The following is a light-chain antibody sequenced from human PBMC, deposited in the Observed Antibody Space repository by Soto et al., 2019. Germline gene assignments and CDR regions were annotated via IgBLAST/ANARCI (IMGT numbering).Light chain of an antibody. CDR1: QGIGTW. V-gene: IGKV1-12*01. CDR2: GAS. CDR3: HQAAHFPLT. Sequence: DIQMTQSPSYVSASVEDRVTITCRASQGIGTWLAWYQQKPGKAPKFLIFGASSLHSGVPPRFSGSGSGTDFTLTISSLQPEDFATYYCHQAAHFPLTFGGGTRVDIK. J-gene: IGKJ4*01.